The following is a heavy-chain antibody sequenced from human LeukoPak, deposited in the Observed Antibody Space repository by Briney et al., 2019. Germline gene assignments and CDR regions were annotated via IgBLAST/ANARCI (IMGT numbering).Heavy chain of an antibody. J-gene: IGHJ4*02. D-gene: IGHD3-9*01. CDR1: GFTFSSYA. CDR3: AREGRLRYFDDGYYFDY. CDR2: ISYDGSNK. Sequence: SGGSLRLSCAASGFTFSSYAMSWVRQAPGKGLEWVAVISYDGSNKYYADSVKGRFTISRDNSKNTLYLQMNSLRAEDTAVYYCAREGRLRYFDDGYYFDYWGQGTLVTVSS. V-gene: IGHV3-30*04.